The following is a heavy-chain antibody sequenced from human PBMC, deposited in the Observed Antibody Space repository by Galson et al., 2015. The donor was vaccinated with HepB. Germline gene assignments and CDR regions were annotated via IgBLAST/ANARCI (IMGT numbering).Heavy chain of an antibody. CDR3: ARGPGSSGGDAFDI. CDR2: IYHSGST. Sequence: ETLSLTCAVSGGSISSSNWWSWVRQPPGKGLEWIGEIYHSGSTNYNPSLKSRVTISVDKSKNQFSLKLSSVTAADTAVYYCARGPGSSGGDAFDIWGQGTMVTVSS. CDR1: GGSISSSNW. V-gene: IGHV4-4*02. D-gene: IGHD2-15*01. J-gene: IGHJ3*02.